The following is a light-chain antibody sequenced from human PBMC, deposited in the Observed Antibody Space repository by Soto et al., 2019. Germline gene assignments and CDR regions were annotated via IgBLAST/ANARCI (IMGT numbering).Light chain of an antibody. J-gene: IGKJ2*01. CDR2: GAS. Sequence: EIVLTQSPGTLSFSPGERATLSCRASHSFSSSYLAWYQQKPGQAPRLLIYGASSRATGIPDRFSGSGSGTDFTLTISRLEPEDFAVYYCQQYGSSPPMYTFGQGTKLEIK. CDR3: QQYGSSPPMYT. V-gene: IGKV3-20*01. CDR1: HSFSSSY.